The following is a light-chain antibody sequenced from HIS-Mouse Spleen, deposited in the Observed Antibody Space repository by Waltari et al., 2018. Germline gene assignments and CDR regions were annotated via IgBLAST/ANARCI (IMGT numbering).Light chain of an antibody. V-gene: IGKV4-1*01. J-gene: IGKJ4*01. Sequence: DIVITQSPYSLAVSLGERPTINCKSSQSFLYSSNNKNYLAWYQQKPGQPPKLLIYWASTRESGVPDRFSGSGSGTDFTLTISSLQAEDVAVYYCQQYYSTPLTFGGGTKVEIK. CDR1: QSFLYSSNNKNY. CDR2: WAS. CDR3: QQYYSTPLT.